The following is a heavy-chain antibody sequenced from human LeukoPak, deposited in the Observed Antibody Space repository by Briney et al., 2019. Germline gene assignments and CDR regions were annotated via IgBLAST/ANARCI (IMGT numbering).Heavy chain of an antibody. D-gene: IGHD6-13*01. CDR1: GFTFRSYA. CDR2: ISYDGSNK. Sequence: GGSLRLSCAASGFTFRSYAMHWGRQAPGKGPEGVAGISYDGSNKYYADSVEGRFTITRDNSKNTIYLQMNSLRPQDTAVYYCARDCSARKIYSSSCRDAFDIWGQGTMVTVSS. J-gene: IGHJ3*02. CDR3: ARDCSARKIYSSSCRDAFDI. V-gene: IGHV3-30-3*01.